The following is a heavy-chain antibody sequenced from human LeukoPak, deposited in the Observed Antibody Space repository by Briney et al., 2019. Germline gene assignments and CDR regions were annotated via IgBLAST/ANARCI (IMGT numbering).Heavy chain of an antibody. CDR1: GFTFSGSA. CDR2: IRSKANSYAT. Sequence: GGSLRLSCAASGFTFSGSAMHWVRQASGKGLEWVGRIRSKANSYATAYAASVKGRFTISRDDSKNTAYLQMNSLETEDTAVYYCTRSVQQLVNSYYYYYYMDVWGKGTTVTVSS. D-gene: IGHD6-13*01. CDR3: TRSVQQLVNSYYYYYYMDV. J-gene: IGHJ6*03. V-gene: IGHV3-73*01.